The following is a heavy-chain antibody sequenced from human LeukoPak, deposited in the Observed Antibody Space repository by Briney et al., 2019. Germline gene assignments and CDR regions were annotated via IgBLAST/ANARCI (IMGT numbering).Heavy chain of an antibody. Sequence: PGGSLRLSCAASGFTFSGSSMNWVRQAPGEGLEWVSSISSGSSYIYYSDSVKGRFTISRDNAKNSLYLQMNSLRAEDTAVYYCARTRDGFSYYYGMDVWGQGTTVTVSS. V-gene: IGHV3-21*01. CDR3: ARTRDGFSYYYGMDV. CDR2: ISSGSSYI. D-gene: IGHD5-24*01. J-gene: IGHJ6*02. CDR1: GFTFSGSS.